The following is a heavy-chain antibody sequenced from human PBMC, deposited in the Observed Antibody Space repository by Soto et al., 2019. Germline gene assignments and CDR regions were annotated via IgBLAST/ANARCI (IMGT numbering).Heavy chain of an antibody. V-gene: IGHV4-34*01. D-gene: IGHD3-9*01. CDR2: INHSGST. Sequence: SETLSLTCAVYGGSFSGYYWSWIRQPPGKGLEWIGEINHSGSTNYNPSLKSRVTISVDTSKNQFSLKLSSVTAADTAVYYCASSYYDILTGYPGEAFDIWGQGTMVTVSS. CDR1: GGSFSGYY. J-gene: IGHJ3*02. CDR3: ASSYYDILTGYPGEAFDI.